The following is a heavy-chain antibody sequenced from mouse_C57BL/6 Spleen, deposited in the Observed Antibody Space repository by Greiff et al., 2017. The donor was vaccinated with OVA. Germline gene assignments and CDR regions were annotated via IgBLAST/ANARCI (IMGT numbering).Heavy chain of an antibody. D-gene: IGHD1-1*01. CDR3: ARRGSSTGYFDV. CDR2: IYPGDGDT. J-gene: IGHJ1*03. V-gene: IGHV1-82*01. Sequence: VKLMESGPELVKPGASVKISCKASGYAFSSSWMNWVKQRPGKGLEWIGRIYPGDGDTNYNGKFKGKATLTADKSSSTAYMQLSSLTSEDSAVYFCARRGSSTGYFDVWGTGTTVTVSS. CDR1: GYAFSSSW.